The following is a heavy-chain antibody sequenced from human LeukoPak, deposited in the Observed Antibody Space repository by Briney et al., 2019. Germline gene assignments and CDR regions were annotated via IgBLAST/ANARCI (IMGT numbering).Heavy chain of an antibody. CDR1: GGSFSGYY. CDR2: INHSGST. Sequence: PSETLSLTCAVYGGSFSGYYWSWIRQPPGKGLEWIGEINHSGSTNYNPSLKGRVTISVDTSKNQFSLKLSSVTAADTAVYYCARGGLRYFDWSTRDWFDPWGQGTLVTVSS. J-gene: IGHJ5*02. V-gene: IGHV4-34*01. D-gene: IGHD3-9*01. CDR3: ARGGLRYFDWSTRDWFDP.